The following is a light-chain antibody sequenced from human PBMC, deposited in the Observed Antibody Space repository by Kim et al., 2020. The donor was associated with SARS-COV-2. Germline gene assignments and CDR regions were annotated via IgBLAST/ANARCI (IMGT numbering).Light chain of an antibody. CDR3: LLSYIGARV. Sequence: QAVVTQEPSVAVSPGGTFTLTCGSSTGAVTSGHYPYWFQHKPGQAPRTLIYDTSNKHSWTPARFSGSLLGGKSALTLSGAQPEDEADYYCLLSYIGARVLGGGTKVTVL. CDR2: DTS. CDR1: TGAVTSGHY. V-gene: IGLV7-46*01. J-gene: IGLJ3*02.